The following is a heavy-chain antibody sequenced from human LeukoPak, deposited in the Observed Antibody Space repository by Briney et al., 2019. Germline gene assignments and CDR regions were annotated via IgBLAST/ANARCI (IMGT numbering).Heavy chain of an antibody. J-gene: IGHJ4*02. CDR1: GFTFSIYA. D-gene: IGHD4-17*01. V-gene: IGHV3-64*01. Sequence: GGSLRLSCAASGFTFSIYAMHWVRQAPGKGLEYVSAIVSNGGSTYYANSVKGRFIISRDNSKNTLYLQMGSLRAEDMAVYYCARGRLASTATTTYDYWGQGTLVTVSS. CDR3: ARGRLASTATTTYDY. CDR2: IVSNGGST.